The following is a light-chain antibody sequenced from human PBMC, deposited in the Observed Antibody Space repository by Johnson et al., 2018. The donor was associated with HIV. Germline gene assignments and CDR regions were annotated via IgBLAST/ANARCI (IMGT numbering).Light chain of an antibody. V-gene: IGLV1-51*01. J-gene: IGLJ1*01. Sequence: QSVLTQPPSVSAAPGQKVTISWSGSSSNIGNNYVSWYQQLPGTAPKLLIYDNNKRPSGIPDRFSGSKSGTSATLGITGLQTGDEADYYCGTWDSSLSADVFGTGTKVTVL. CDR1: SSNIGNNY. CDR3: GTWDSSLSADV. CDR2: DNN.